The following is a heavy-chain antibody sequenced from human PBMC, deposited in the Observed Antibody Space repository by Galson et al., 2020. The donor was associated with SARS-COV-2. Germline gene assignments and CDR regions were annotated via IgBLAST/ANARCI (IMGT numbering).Heavy chain of an antibody. J-gene: IGHJ3*02. Sequence: GGSLRLSCAASGFTFDDYAMHWVRQAPGKGLEWVSGISWNSGSIGYADSVKGRFTISRDNAKNSLYLQMNSLRAEDTALYYCAKVGGIDTTHDIWVQGTMVTVSS. V-gene: IGHV3-9*01. CDR2: ISWNSGSI. D-gene: IGHD3-16*01. CDR3: AKVGGIDTTHDI. CDR1: GFTFDDYA.